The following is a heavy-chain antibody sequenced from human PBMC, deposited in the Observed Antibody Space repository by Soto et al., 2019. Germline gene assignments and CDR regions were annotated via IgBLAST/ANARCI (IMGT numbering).Heavy chain of an antibody. Sequence: PGGSLRLSCAASGFTFSSYWMSWVRQAPGKGLEWAANIKQDGSEKYYVDSVKGRFTISRDNAKNSLYLQMNSLRAEDTAVYYCARSTRYDFWSGYYPIDYWGQGTLVTVSS. V-gene: IGHV3-7*01. CDR1: GFTFSSYW. CDR2: IKQDGSEK. CDR3: ARSTRYDFWSGYYPIDY. D-gene: IGHD3-3*01. J-gene: IGHJ4*02.